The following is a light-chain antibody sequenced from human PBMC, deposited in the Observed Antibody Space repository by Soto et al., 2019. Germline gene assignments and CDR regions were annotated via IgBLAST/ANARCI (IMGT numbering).Light chain of an antibody. J-gene: IGLJ3*02. CDR3: QSYDSSLSASDWV. Sequence: QSVLTQPPSVSGAPGQRVTISCTGSSSNIGAGYDVHWYQQLPGTAPKLLSYTNNNRPSGVPGRFSGSKSGTSASLAITGLQAEDEADYYCQSYDSSLSASDWVFGGGTKVTVL. CDR2: TNN. V-gene: IGLV1-40*01. CDR1: SSNIGAGYD.